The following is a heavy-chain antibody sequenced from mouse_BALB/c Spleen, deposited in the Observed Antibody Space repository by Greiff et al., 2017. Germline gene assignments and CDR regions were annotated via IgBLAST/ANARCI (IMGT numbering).Heavy chain of an antibody. V-gene: IGHV1S81*02. CDR2: INPSNGRT. J-gene: IGHJ2*01. D-gene: IGHD1-1*01. Sequence: VQLQQPGAELVKPGASVKLSCKASGYTFTSYWMHWVKQRPGQGLEWIGEINPSNGRTNYNEKFKSKATLTVDKSSSTAYMQLSSLTSEDSAVYYCARLYGSSYFDYWGQGTTLTVSS. CDR3: ARLYGSSYFDY. CDR1: GYTFTSYW.